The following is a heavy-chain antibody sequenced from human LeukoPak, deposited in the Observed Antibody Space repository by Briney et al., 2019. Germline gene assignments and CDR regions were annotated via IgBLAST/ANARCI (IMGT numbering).Heavy chain of an antibody. CDR3: ARDTWFGELFEYYFDY. Sequence: PGGSLRLSCAASGFTFSSYSMNWVRQAPGKGLEWVSSISSSSSYIYYADSEKGRFTISRDNAKNSLYLQMNSLRAEDTAVYYCARDTWFGELFEYYFDYWGQGTLVTVSS. CDR2: ISSSSSYI. CDR1: GFTFSSYS. D-gene: IGHD3-10*01. J-gene: IGHJ4*02. V-gene: IGHV3-21*01.